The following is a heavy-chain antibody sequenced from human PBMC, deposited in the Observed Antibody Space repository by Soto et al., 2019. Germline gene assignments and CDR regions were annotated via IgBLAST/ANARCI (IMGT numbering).Heavy chain of an antibody. CDR2: MSYTGGT. CDR1: GDSITSSSFY. V-gene: IGHV4-39*01. J-gene: IGHJ4*02. CDR3: ARHQGGITIFGVVHPLFDC. D-gene: IGHD3-3*01. Sequence: SETLSLTCTVSGDSITSSSFYGGWIRQPPGKGLEWIGSMSYTGGTYHSPSLKSRVTISVDTSKNQFSLKLSSVTAADTAVYYCARHQGGITIFGVVHPLFDCWGQGTLVTVSS.